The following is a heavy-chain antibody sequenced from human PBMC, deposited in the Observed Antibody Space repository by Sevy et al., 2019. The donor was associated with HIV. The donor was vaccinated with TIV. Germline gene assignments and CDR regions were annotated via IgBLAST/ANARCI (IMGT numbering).Heavy chain of an antibody. J-gene: IGHJ3*02. CDR2: ISSIGNTI. CDR1: GFTLTSYE. CDR3: ARSGTFRFSDAFDI. D-gene: IGHD1-26*01. V-gene: IGHV3-48*03. Sequence: GGSLRLSCEASGFTLTSYEMNWVRQAPGKGLEWVSYISSIGNTICYADSVKGRFTISRNKAKKSVYLQMNSLSGDDTAVYFWARSGTFRFSDAFDIWGQGTMVTVSS.